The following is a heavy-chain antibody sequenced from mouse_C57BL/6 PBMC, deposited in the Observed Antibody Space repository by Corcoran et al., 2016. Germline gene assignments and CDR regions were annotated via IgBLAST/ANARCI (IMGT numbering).Heavy chain of an antibody. CDR2: INPNNGGT. Sequence: EVQLQQSGPELVKPGASVKISCKASGYTFTDYYMNWVKQSHGKSLEWIGDINPNNGGTSYNQKFKGKATLTVDKSSSTAHMELRSLTSEDSAVYYCARQEPSYYAMDYWGQGTSVTVSS. CDR1: GYTFTDYY. J-gene: IGHJ4*01. CDR3: ARQEPSYYAMDY. V-gene: IGHV1-26*01.